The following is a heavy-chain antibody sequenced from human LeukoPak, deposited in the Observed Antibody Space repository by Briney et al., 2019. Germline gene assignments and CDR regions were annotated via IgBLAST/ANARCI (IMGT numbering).Heavy chain of an antibody. Sequence: QTGGSLRLSCAASGFTFSSYGMHWVRQAPGKGLEWVAVISYDGSNKYYADSVKGRFTISRDNSKNTLNLQMNSLRAEDTAVYYCARDMRGDYGDYSSSDYYYGMDVWGQGTTVTVSS. J-gene: IGHJ6*02. D-gene: IGHD4-17*01. CDR1: GFTFSSYG. CDR2: ISYDGSNK. V-gene: IGHV3-30*03. CDR3: ARDMRGDYGDYSSSDYYYGMDV.